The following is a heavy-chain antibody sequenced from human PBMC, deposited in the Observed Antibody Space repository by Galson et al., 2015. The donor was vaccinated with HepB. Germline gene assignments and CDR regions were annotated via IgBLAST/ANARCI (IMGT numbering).Heavy chain of an antibody. J-gene: IGHJ4*02. Sequence: SLRLSCAASGFTFSSYGMHWVRQAPGKGLEWVAVISYDGSNKYYADSVKGRFTISRDNSKNTLYLQMNSLRAEDTAVYYCAKGSSEMATISGGGYWGQGTLVTVSS. D-gene: IGHD5-24*01. CDR3: AKGSSEMATISGGGY. V-gene: IGHV3-30*18. CDR2: ISYDGSNK. CDR1: GFTFSSYG.